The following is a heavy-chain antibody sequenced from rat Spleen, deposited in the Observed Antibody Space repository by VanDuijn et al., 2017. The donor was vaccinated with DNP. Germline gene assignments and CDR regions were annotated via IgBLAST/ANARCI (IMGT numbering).Heavy chain of an antibody. D-gene: IGHD1-4*01. CDR3: AGRPPPTRGPFDY. CDR1: GFTFSDYN. J-gene: IGHJ2*01. CDR2: LIYDGSRT. Sequence: EVQLVESGGGLVQPGRSLKLSCAASGFTFSDYNMAWVRQAPKKGLEWVATLIYDGSRTYYRDSLKGRFTISRDNAKSTLYLQMDSLRSEDTAAYYCAGRPPPTRGPFDYWGQGVTVTVSS. V-gene: IGHV5S10*01.